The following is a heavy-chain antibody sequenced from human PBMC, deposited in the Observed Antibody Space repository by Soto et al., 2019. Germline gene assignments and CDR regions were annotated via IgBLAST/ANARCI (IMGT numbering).Heavy chain of an antibody. CDR2: IYYSGST. CDR1: GGSISSSSYY. Sequence: PSETLSLTCTVSGGSISSSSYYWGWIRQPPGKGLEWIGSIYYSGSTYYNPSLKSRVTISVDTSKNQFSLKLSSVTAADTAVYYCARQGYYDSSGYYRYFQHWGQGTLVTVSS. D-gene: IGHD3-22*01. J-gene: IGHJ1*01. V-gene: IGHV4-39*01. CDR3: ARQGYYDSSGYYRYFQH.